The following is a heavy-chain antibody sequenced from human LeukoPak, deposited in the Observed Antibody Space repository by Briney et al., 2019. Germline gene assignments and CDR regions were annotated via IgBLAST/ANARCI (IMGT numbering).Heavy chain of an antibody. CDR1: GFTFSSYA. Sequence: GGSLRLSCAASGFTFSSYAMSWVRQAPGKGLEWVSAISGSGGSTYYADSVKGRFTISRDNSKNTLCLQMNSLRAEDTAVYYCAKDRRGYSYGYHLVYWGQGTLVTVSS. CDR3: AKDRRGYSYGYHLVY. D-gene: IGHD5-18*01. J-gene: IGHJ4*02. V-gene: IGHV3-23*01. CDR2: ISGSGGST.